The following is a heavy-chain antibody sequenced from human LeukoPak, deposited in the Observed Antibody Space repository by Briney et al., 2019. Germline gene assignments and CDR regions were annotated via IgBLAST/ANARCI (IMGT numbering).Heavy chain of an antibody. V-gene: IGHV3-33*01. CDR1: GFTFSSYG. CDR3: ARAVYGVQACFDF. CDR2: IWYDGSNK. D-gene: IGHD4-17*01. Sequence: PGGSLRLSCAASGFTFSSYGMHWVRQAPGKGLEWVAIIWYDGSNKYYTDSVKGRFTISRDNSKNTLYLQMNSLRVEDTAVYYCARAVYGVQACFDFWGQGTPVTVSS. J-gene: IGHJ4*02.